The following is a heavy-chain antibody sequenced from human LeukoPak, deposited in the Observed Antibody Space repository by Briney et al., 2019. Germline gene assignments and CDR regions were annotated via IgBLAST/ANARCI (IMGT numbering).Heavy chain of an antibody. Sequence: SETLSLTCTVSGGSISSGDPYWSWIRQRPGKGLEWIGCIFYNENTYYNPSLQSRVAISVDTSKNQFSLKLTSVTAADTAVYYCASGRDAYKTGYWGQGTLVTVSS. D-gene: IGHD5-24*01. CDR2: IFYNENT. CDR1: GGSISSGDPY. J-gene: IGHJ4*02. CDR3: ASGRDAYKTGY. V-gene: IGHV4-31*03.